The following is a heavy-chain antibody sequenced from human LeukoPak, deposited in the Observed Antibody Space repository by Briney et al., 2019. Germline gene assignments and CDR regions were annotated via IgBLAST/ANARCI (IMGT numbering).Heavy chain of an antibody. V-gene: IGHV4-59*08. CDR3: ATSGKYHVYYFDY. CDR2: IHHTGST. J-gene: IGHJ4*02. Sequence: SETLSLTCTVSDGSISNYYWSWIRQTPGRGLEWIGYIHHTGSTTNNPYLKSRVTISVDTSKNQVSLKLTSVTAADTAVYYCATSGKYHVYYFDYWGQGTLVTVSS. CDR1: DGSISNYY. D-gene: IGHD1-1*01.